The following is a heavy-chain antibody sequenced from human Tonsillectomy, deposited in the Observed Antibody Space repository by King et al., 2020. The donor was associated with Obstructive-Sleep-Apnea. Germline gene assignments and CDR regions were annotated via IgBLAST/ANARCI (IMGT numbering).Heavy chain of an antibody. Sequence: VQLVESGGGLVKPGGSLRLSCATSGFAFNNAWVSWVRQAPGKGLEWVGHIKGKTDGGTADYAAPVKGRFTISRDDSKNTLYLQMNSLKTEDSAVYYCTPDRGIPSAPLFDSWGQGTLVTVSS. CDR3: TPDRGIPSAPLFDS. CDR1: GFAFNNAW. J-gene: IGHJ4*02. V-gene: IGHV3-15*01. CDR2: IKGKTDGGTA.